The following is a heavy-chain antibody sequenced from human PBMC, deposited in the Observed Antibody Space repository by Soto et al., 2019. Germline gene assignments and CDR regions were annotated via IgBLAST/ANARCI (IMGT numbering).Heavy chain of an antibody. V-gene: IGHV3-23*01. CDR3: AKTLLSTSWYGLHDY. Sequence: WVSLRLSCAASEFTFSNYAMSWVRQAPNKGLEWVSTISGSGSTTYYADSAKGRFSISRDNSRYTLHLQMNSLRVEDTAVYYCAKTLLSTSWYGLHDYVSQGTLVTVSS. CDR2: ISGSGSTT. J-gene: IGHJ4*02. D-gene: IGHD6-13*01. CDR1: EFTFSNYA.